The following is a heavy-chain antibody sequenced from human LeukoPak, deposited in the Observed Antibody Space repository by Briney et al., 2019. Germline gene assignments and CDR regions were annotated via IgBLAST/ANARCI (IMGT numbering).Heavy chain of an antibody. CDR1: GFTFSGYA. CDR3: AKGRGYCSGGSCYSGFDY. J-gene: IGHJ4*02. V-gene: IGHV3-23*01. D-gene: IGHD2-15*01. Sequence: QPGGSLRLSCAASGFTFSGYAMSWVRQAPGKGLEWVSTITGSGGTTYYADSVKGRFTISRDNSKNTLYLQMNSLSVEDTAVYYCAKGRGYCSGGSCYSGFDYWGQGTLVTVSS. CDR2: ITGSGGTT.